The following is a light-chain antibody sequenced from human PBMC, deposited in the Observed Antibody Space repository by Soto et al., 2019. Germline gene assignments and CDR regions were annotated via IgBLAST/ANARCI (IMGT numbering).Light chain of an antibody. Sequence: EIVVTKSAATLTESPGERAALSCRVSQSVSSSLAWYQQKPGQAPRLLIYGASTRATGIPARFSGSGSGTDFTLTISRLEPEDFAVYYCQQYGSSPPLTFGGGTKVDI. CDR1: QSVSSS. CDR3: QQYGSSPPLT. CDR2: GAS. J-gene: IGKJ4*01. V-gene: IGKV3-15*01.